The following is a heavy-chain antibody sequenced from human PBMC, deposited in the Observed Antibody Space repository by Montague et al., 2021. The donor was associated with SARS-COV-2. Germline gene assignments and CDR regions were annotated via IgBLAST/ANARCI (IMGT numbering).Heavy chain of an antibody. V-gene: IGHV4-39*07. J-gene: IGHJ4*02. Sequence: SETLSLTCSVSGGSISSSSYFWGWIRQPPGKGLEWIGRIYYSGGTYSNSSLKSRVTISVDTSKNQFSLKLSSVTAADTAVYYCVVVLLVPRGCGFDYWGQGTLVTVSS. CDR1: GGSISSSSYF. CDR3: VVVLLVPRGCGFDY. CDR2: IYYSGGT. D-gene: IGHD2-15*01.